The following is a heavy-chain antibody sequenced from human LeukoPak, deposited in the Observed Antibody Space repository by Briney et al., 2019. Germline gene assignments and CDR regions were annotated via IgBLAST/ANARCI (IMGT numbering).Heavy chain of an antibody. CDR3: ARRSPNYYFDY. Sequence: KPGGSLRLSCAASGFTFSNYNMNWVRQAPGKGLEWVSSISSSNNYIYYADSVKGRLTISRDNAKNSLYLQMNSLRAEDTAVYYCARRSPNYYFDYWGQGTPVTVSS. CDR2: ISSSNNYI. J-gene: IGHJ4*02. CDR1: GFTFSNYN. V-gene: IGHV3-21*01.